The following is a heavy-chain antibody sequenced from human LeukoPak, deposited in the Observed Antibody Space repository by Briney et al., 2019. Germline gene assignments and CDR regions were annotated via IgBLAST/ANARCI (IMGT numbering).Heavy chain of an antibody. J-gene: IGHJ4*02. V-gene: IGHV3-53*01. Sequence: SGGSLRLSCAASGFTVSSTYMNWVRQAPGKGLERVSVIYSGGNTNYADSVKGRFTISRDNSKSTLYLQMNSLRAEDTAVYYCARGGYSFGLDYWGQGTLVTVSS. D-gene: IGHD5-18*01. CDR1: GFTVSSTY. CDR2: IYSGGNT. CDR3: ARGGYSFGLDY.